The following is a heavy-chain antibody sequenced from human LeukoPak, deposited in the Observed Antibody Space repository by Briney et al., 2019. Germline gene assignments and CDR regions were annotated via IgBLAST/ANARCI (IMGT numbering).Heavy chain of an antibody. J-gene: IGHJ6*03. Sequence: GASVKVSCKASGGTFSSYAISWVRQAPGQGLEWMGGIIPIFGTANYAQKFQGRVTITADESTSTAYMELSSLRSEDTAVYYCASVTPFYYYYYYMDVWGKGTTVTVSS. CDR1: GGTFSSYA. V-gene: IGHV1-69*13. CDR3: ASVTPFYYYYYYMDV. D-gene: IGHD2-21*02. CDR2: IIPIFGTA.